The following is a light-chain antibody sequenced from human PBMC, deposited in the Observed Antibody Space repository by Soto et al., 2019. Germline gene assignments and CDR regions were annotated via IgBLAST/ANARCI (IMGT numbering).Light chain of an antibody. J-gene: IGLJ1*01. CDR3: SSYTSSSTGV. CDR1: SSDVGGYNY. CDR2: DVS. Sequence: QSVRTQPASVSGSPGQSITLSCPGTSSDVGGYNYVSWYQQHPGKAPKLMIYDVSNRPSGVSNRFSGSKSGNTASLTISGLQAEDEADYYCSSYTSSSTGVFGTGTKVTVL. V-gene: IGLV2-14*01.